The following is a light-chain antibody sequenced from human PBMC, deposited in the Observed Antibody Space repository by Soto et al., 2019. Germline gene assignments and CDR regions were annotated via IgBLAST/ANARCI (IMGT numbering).Light chain of an antibody. V-gene: IGLV1-40*01. Sequence: QSVLTQPPSVSGAPGQRVTISCTGSSSNIGAGYDVHWYQQLPGTAPKLLIYGNSNRPSGVPDRFSGSKSGTSASLVITGLQAEDEADYHCQSYDSSLGYVFGSGTKVT. CDR2: GNS. CDR3: QSYDSSLGYV. J-gene: IGLJ1*01. CDR1: SSNIGAGYD.